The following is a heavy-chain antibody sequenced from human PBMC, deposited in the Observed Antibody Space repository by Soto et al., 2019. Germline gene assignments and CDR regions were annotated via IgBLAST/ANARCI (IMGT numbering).Heavy chain of an antibody. CDR2: ISSSSSTI. V-gene: IGHV3-48*02. CDR3: ERDPMDV. CDR1: GFTFSSYS. J-gene: IGHJ6*02. Sequence: WWSIRLSWAASGFTFSSYSMNWVRQAPGKGLEWVSYISSSSSTIYYADSVKGRFTISRDNAKNSLYLQMNSLRDEDTAVYYCERDPMDVWGQGTTVTVSS.